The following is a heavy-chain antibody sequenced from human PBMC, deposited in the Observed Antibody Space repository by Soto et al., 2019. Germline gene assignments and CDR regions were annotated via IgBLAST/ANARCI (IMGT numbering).Heavy chain of an antibody. CDR1: GGSISSGGYY. V-gene: IGHV4-31*03. J-gene: IGHJ6*02. Sequence: PSETLSLTCTVSGGSISSGGYYWSWIRQHPGKGLEWIGYIYYSGSTYYNPSLKSRVTISVDTSKNQFSLKLSSVTAADTAVYYCASVQALYYDFWSGYRPYGMDVWGQGTTVTVSS. CDR2: IYYSGST. CDR3: ASVQALYYDFWSGYRPYGMDV. D-gene: IGHD3-3*01.